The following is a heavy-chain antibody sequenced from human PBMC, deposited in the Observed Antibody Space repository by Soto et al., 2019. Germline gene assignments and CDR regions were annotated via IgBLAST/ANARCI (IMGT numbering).Heavy chain of an antibody. V-gene: IGHV1-8*01. CDR3: ARVYGYYYVYMDV. D-gene: IGHD2-8*01. J-gene: IGHJ6*03. CDR2: ISPDSGKT. Sequence: QAFLEQSGAEVKKPGASVKVACKASGYSLTENGITWVRQASGQGLEYVGWISPDSGKTDYAQKLQGRVTMTRDTSINTVYMEMSSLRSDDTAVYYCARVYGYYYVYMDVWGKGNTVIVSS. CDR1: GYSLTENG.